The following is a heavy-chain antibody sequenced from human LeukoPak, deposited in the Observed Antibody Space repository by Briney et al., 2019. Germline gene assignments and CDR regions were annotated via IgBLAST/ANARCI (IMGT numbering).Heavy chain of an antibody. V-gene: IGHV5-51*01. CDR2: IYPGDSDT. CDR3: ARGYCTNGVCQNWFDP. CDR1: GYSFTSYW. J-gene: IGHJ5*02. D-gene: IGHD2-8*01. Sequence: GESLKISCKGSGYSFTSYWIGWVRQMPGKGLEWMGIIYPGDSDTRYSPSFQGQVTISADKSISTAYLQWSSLKASDTAMYYCARGYCTNGVCQNWFDPWGQGTLVSASS.